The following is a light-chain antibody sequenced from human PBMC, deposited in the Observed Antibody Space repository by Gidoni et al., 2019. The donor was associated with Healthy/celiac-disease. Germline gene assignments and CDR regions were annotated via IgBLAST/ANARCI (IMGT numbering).Light chain of an antibody. V-gene: IGKV3-11*01. CDR2: YAS. Sequence: EIVLTQSPATLSLSPGERATLSCRDSQSVSSYLAWYQQKPGQAPRLLIYYASNRATGIPARFSGSGSGTYFTLTISSLEPEDFAVYYCQQRSNWPPITFGQGTRLEIK. CDR1: QSVSSY. CDR3: QQRSNWPPIT. J-gene: IGKJ5*01.